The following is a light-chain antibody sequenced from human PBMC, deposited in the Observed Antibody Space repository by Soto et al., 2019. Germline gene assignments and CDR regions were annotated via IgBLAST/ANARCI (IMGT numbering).Light chain of an antibody. CDR3: QEYSKSIKT. CDR1: QTVSNNY. Sequence: EIVLTQSPGTLSLSPGEGATLSCRASQTVSNNYLAWYQQKHGQAPRLLIYGAYSRATGIPDRFSGSGSGTDVTLTISRLAPEDSATDYCQEYSKSIKTLGQGTKVDMK. CDR2: GAY. V-gene: IGKV3-20*01. J-gene: IGKJ1*01.